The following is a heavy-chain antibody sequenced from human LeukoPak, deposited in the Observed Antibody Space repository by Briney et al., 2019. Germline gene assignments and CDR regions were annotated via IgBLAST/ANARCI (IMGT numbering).Heavy chain of an antibody. CDR1: GFTFRNYA. CDR3: VKDLSGSYSIDY. Sequence: GGSLRLSCSASGFTFRNYAMHWVRQAPGKGLEYVSGINDNGRRTHYADSVKGRFTVSRDNSKNTLYLQMSSLRPEDTAIYCCVKDLSGSYSIDYWGQGTLVTVSS. V-gene: IGHV3-64D*09. D-gene: IGHD3-10*01. J-gene: IGHJ4*02. CDR2: INDNGRRT.